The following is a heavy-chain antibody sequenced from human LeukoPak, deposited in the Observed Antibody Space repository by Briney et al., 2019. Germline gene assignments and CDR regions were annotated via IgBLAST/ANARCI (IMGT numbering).Heavy chain of an antibody. V-gene: IGHV4-34*01. Sequence: SSETLSLTCAVYGGSFSGYYWNWIRQPPGKGLEWIGEINHGGDTNYNPSLKSRVTISVDTSKNQFSLRMSSVTAAETAVYYCARGRRGYSFNAFDIWGQGTMVTVSS. J-gene: IGHJ3*02. D-gene: IGHD5-18*01. CDR2: INHGGDT. CDR3: ARGRRGYSFNAFDI. CDR1: GGSFSGYY.